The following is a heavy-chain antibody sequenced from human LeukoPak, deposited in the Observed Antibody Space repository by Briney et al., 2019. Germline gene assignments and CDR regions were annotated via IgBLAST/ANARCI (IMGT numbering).Heavy chain of an antibody. Sequence: GGSLRLSCVASGFDFSSNWMHWVRHAPGQGLVWVSRIKGDGISTNYADSVKGRFTISRDIAKNTLYLQMNSLRAEDTGVYYCAKDHYWSIDYWGRGTLVTVSS. D-gene: IGHD3-3*01. V-gene: IGHV3-74*01. CDR1: GFDFSSNW. CDR3: AKDHYWSIDY. CDR2: IKGDGIST. J-gene: IGHJ4*02.